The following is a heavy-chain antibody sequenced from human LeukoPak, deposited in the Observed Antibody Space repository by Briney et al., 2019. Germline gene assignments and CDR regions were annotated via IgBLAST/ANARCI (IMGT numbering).Heavy chain of an antibody. CDR3: ARRTKYYYESTTYSYAFDI. Sequence: QPGGSLRLSCAVSGFIFSSYAMNWVRQAPGKGLEWVSVISGSGGDSLYADSVKGRFTISRDNSKNTLFLHMDSLRDEDTAVYYCARRTKYYYESTTYSYAFDIWGQGTMVTVSS. D-gene: IGHD3-22*01. CDR1: GFIFSSYA. J-gene: IGHJ3*02. V-gene: IGHV3-23*01. CDR2: ISGSGGDS.